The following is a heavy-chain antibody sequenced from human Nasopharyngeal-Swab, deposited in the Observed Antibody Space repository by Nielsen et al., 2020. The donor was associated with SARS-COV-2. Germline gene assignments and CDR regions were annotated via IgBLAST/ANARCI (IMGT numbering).Heavy chain of an antibody. CDR1: GFTFSSYG. V-gene: IGHV3-30*18. CDR3: AKDHYYGSGSPHY. J-gene: IGHJ4*02. Sequence: GESLKISCAASGFTFSSYGMHWVRRAPGKGLEWVAVISYDGSNKYYADSVKGRFTISRDNSKNTLYLQMNSLRAEDTAVYYCAKDHYYGSGSPHYWGQGTLVTVSS. D-gene: IGHD3-10*01. CDR2: ISYDGSNK.